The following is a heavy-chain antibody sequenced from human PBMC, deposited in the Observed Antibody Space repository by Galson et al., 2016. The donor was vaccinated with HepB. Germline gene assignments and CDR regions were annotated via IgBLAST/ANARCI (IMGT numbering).Heavy chain of an antibody. J-gene: IGHJ6*02. V-gene: IGHV4-59*01. CDR1: GGSISTYY. CDR3: ARTTGALFYYYGMDV. Sequence: SETLSLTCTVSGGSISTYYWSWIRQPPGKGLEWIGYIYYSGSTNYNPSLKSRVTISVDTSKNQFSLKLSSVTAADAAVYYCARTTGALFYYYGMDVWGQGTTVTVSS. D-gene: IGHD1-1*01. CDR2: IYYSGST.